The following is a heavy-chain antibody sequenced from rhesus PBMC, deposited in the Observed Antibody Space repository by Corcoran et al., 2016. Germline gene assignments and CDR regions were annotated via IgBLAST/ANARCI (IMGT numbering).Heavy chain of an antibody. CDR3: ARSNPGYYGREDY. J-gene: IGHJ4*01. Sequence: QVQLQQWGEGLVKPSETLSLTCAVYGGSVSGSWWGWIRQPPGKGLEWIGRIRSGGSTNYNPSLKSRVTISIDTSKNQFSLKLSSVTAADTAVYYCARSNPGYYGREDYWGQGVLVTVSS. D-gene: IGHD3-9*01. CDR2: IRSGGST. V-gene: IGHV4-160*01. CDR1: GGSVSGSW.